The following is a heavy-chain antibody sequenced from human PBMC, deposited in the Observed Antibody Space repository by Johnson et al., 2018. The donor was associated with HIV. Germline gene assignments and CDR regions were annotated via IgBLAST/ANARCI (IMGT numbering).Heavy chain of an antibody. Sequence: QVQLVESGGGVVQPGRSLRLSCAASGFTFSRYAMHWVRQAPGKGLEWVAVITYDGIYKYYAGSVKGRFTISRDNSKNTLYLQMNSLRAEDTAVYYCAKGLDTAMVRDAFDIWGQGTMVTVSS. D-gene: IGHD5-18*01. CDR1: GFTFSRYA. J-gene: IGHJ3*02. V-gene: IGHV3-30*04. CDR2: ITYDGIYK. CDR3: AKGLDTAMVRDAFDI.